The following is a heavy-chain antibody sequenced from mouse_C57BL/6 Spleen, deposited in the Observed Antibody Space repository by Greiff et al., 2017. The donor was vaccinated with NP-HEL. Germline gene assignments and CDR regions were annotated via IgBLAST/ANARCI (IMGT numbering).Heavy chain of an antibody. CDR2: IDPSDSYT. V-gene: IGHV1-59*01. CDR1: GYTFTSYW. D-gene: IGHD1-1*01. CDR3: ARGGYGSSYGDY. J-gene: IGHJ2*01. Sequence: VKLQQPGAELVRPGTSVKLSCKASGYTFTSYWMHWVKQRPGQGLEWIGVIDPSDSYTNYNQKFKGKATLTVDTSSSTAYMQLSSLTSEDSAVYYCARGGYGSSYGDYWGQGTTLTVSS.